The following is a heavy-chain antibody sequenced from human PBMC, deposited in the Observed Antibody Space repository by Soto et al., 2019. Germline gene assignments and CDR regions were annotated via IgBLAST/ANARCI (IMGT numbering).Heavy chain of an antibody. CDR1: GYTFATYW. J-gene: IGHJ4*02. CDR2: IYPGDSDT. V-gene: IGHV5-51*01. D-gene: IGHD2-21*02. CDR3: ARQTSVVTVFDY. Sequence: GESLKISCKGSGYTFATYWIGWVRQTPGRGLEWMGIIYPGDSDTRYSPSFQGQVTISADKSISTAYLQWTSLKASDTAMYYCARQTSVVTVFDYWGQGTPVTVSS.